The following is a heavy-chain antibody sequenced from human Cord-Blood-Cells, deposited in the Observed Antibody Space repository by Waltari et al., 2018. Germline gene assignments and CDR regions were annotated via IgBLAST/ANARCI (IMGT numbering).Heavy chain of an antibody. J-gene: IGHJ4*02. CDR3: ARSSSIAARGWDY. CDR1: GGSFSGYY. Sequence: QVQLQQWGAGLLKSSETLPLSCAVYGGSFSGYYWSWIRQPPGKGLEWIGEINHSVSTNYNPSLKSRVTISVDTSKNQFSLKLSSVTAADTAVYYCARSSSIAARGWDYWGQGTLVTVSS. CDR2: INHSVST. D-gene: IGHD6-6*01. V-gene: IGHV4-34*01.